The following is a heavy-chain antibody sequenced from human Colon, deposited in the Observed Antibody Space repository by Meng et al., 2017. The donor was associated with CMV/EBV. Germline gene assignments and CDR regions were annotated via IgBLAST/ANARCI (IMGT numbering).Heavy chain of an antibody. CDR3: AASSGWWRIDY. J-gene: IGHJ4*01. CDR2: MSQSGNS. D-gene: IGHD6-19*01. Sequence: QVQLQQWGAGLLKPSETLSLTCAVYGGSFSGYWWTWVRQAPGKGLEWIGEMSQSGNSNYNPSLKSRLTISIDKSKNQFSLNLTSVTAADTALYFCAASSGWWRIDYWGHGTLVTVSS. V-gene: IGHV4-34*01. CDR1: GGSFSGYW.